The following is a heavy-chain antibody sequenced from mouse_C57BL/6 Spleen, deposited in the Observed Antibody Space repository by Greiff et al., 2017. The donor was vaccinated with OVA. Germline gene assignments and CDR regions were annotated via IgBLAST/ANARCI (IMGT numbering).Heavy chain of an antibody. CDR1: GFSFNTYA. CDR3: VRQGDDGYYGWFAY. D-gene: IGHD2-3*01. Sequence: EVKLVESGGGLVQPKGSLKLSCAASGFSFNTYAMNWVRQAPGKGLEWVARIRSKSNNYATYYADSVKDRFTISRDDNKSMLYRQMNNLKTEDTAMYYCVRQGDDGYYGWFAYWGQGTLVTVSA. CDR2: IRSKSNNYAT. J-gene: IGHJ3*01. V-gene: IGHV10-1*01.